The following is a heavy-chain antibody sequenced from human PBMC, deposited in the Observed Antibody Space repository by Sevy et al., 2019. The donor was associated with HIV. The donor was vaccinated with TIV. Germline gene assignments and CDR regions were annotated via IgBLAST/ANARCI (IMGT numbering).Heavy chain of an antibody. Sequence: SEILSLTCTVSGGSISSYYWNWIRQPPGKGLEWIGYIYYSGTSYNPSLKSRVTISADTSKNQFSLKLSSVTAAHTAVYYCARGFLERLPSGMDVWGQGTLVTVSS. D-gene: IGHD3-3*01. CDR3: ARGFLERLPSGMDV. J-gene: IGHJ6*02. V-gene: IGHV4-59*01. CDR1: GGSISSYY. CDR2: IYYSGT.